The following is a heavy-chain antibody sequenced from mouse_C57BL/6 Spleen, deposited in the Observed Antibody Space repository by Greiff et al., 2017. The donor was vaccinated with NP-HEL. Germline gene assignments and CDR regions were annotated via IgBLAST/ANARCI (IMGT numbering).Heavy chain of an antibody. CDR2: FHPYNDDT. V-gene: IGHV1-47*01. J-gene: IGHJ1*03. D-gene: IGHD1-1*01. Sequence: QVQLQQSGAELVKPGASVKMSCKASGYTFTTYPIEWMKQNHGKSLEWIGNFHPYNDDTKYNEKFKGKATLTVEKASSTVYLELSRLTSDDSAVYDCARGYGSSYGYWYFDVWGTGTTVTVSS. CDR1: GYTFTTYP. CDR3: ARGYGSSYGYWYFDV.